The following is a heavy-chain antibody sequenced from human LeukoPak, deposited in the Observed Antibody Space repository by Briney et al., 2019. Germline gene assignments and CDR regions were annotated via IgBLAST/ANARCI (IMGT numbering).Heavy chain of an antibody. CDR1: GFTFSSYG. J-gene: IGHJ4*02. D-gene: IGHD3-10*01. CDR2: IRYDGSNK. Sequence: GGSLRLSCAASGFTFSSYGMHWVRQAPGKGLEWVAFIRYDGSNKYYADSVKGRFTISRDNAKNSLFLQMSSLRAEDTAVYYCARDKYYYDSGNSLRYDYWGQGSLVTVSS. V-gene: IGHV3-30*02. CDR3: ARDKYYYDSGNSLRYDY.